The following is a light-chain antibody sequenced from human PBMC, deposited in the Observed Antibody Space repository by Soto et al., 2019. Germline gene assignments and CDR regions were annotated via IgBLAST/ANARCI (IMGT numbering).Light chain of an antibody. CDR2: KAS. J-gene: IGKJ4*01. CDR3: QQYKSYSLT. CDR1: QSISSW. Sequence: IQMTQSRSTLSASVGRRLTITCRASQSISSWLAWYQQKPGRAPKIMIYKASSLQSGVPSRFSGSLYGTEFNLTISSLQTDDFATYYCQQYKSYSLTFGGGTKVDIK. V-gene: IGKV1-5*03.